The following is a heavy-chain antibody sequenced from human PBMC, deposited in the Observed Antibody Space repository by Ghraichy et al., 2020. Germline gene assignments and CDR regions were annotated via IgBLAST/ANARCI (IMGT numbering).Heavy chain of an antibody. CDR2: IYSAGST. D-gene: IGHD2-15*01. CDR1: GFTVSRNY. Sequence: GESLNISCAASGFTVSRNYMSWVRQAPGKGLEWVSIIYSAGSTFYADSVEGRFTISRDSSKNTVYLQMNSLRLEDTAVYYCATRDGSLGYWGQGTLVTVSS. CDR3: ATRDGSLGY. V-gene: IGHV3-53*01. J-gene: IGHJ4*02.